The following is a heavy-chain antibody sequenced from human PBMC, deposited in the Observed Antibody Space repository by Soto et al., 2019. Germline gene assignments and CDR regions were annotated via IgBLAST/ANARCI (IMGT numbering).Heavy chain of an antibody. V-gene: IGHV1-3*01. CDR3: ARDQRNYGSGALYYYYGMDV. Sequence: ASVKVSCKASGYTFTSYAMHWVRQAPGQRLEWMGWINAGNGNTKYSQKFQGRVTITRDTSASTAYMELSSLRSEDTAVYYCARDQRNYGSGALYYYYGMDVWGQGTTVTVSS. D-gene: IGHD3-10*01. CDR1: GYTFTSYA. J-gene: IGHJ6*02. CDR2: INAGNGNT.